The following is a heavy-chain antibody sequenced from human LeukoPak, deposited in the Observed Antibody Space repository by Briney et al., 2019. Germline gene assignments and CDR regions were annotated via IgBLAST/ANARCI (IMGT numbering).Heavy chain of an antibody. Sequence: GESLKISCEGSGYSFTSYWIGWVRQMPGKGLEWMGLIYPSDSDIRYSPSFQGQVSISVDKSIRTAFLQWRRLKASDTAIYYCAVGTGLRRSFDFRGQGTLVTVSS. CDR1: GYSFTSYW. CDR3: AVGTGLRRSFDF. CDR2: IYPSDSDI. J-gene: IGHJ4*02. D-gene: IGHD5-12*01. V-gene: IGHV5-51*01.